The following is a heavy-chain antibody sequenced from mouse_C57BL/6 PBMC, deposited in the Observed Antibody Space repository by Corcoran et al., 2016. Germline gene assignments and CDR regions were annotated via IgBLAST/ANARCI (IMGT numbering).Heavy chain of an antibody. CDR3: ARNLGGYDSYYYAMDY. J-gene: IGHJ4*01. D-gene: IGHD2-2*01. V-gene: IGHV9-3*01. CDR1: GYTFTTYG. CDR2: INTYSGVP. Sequence: QIQLVQSGPELKKPGETVKISCKASGYTFTTYGMSWVKQAPGKGLKWMGWINTYSGVPTYADDFKGRVAFSLETSASTAYLQINNLKNVDTATYFCARNLGGYDSYYYAMDYWGQGTSVTVSS.